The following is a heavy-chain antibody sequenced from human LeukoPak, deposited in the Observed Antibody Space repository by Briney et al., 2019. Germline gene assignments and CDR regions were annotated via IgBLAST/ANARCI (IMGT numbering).Heavy chain of an antibody. J-gene: IGHJ4*02. CDR3: AKDRPGAMLYFDC. CDR2: LSGSGGTT. D-gene: IGHD3-16*01. CDR1: GFTFSSYG. V-gene: IGHV3-23*01. Sequence: GGSLRLSCVASGFTFSSYGMSWVRQAPGKGLEWVSALSGSGGTTYNADSLKGRFTISRDNSKNTLYLEMNSLRVEDTAIYYCAKDRPGAMLYFDCWGQGTLVTVSS.